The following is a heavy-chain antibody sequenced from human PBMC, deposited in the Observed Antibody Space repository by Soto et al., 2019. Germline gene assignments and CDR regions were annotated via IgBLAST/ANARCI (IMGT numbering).Heavy chain of an antibody. CDR2: IKIKTDGGTT. J-gene: IGHJ4*02. CDR3: TTPNMTQAN. CDR1: GFTFSNAW. Sequence: GGSLRLSCAASGFTFSNAWMSWVRQAPGKGLEWVGRIKIKTDGGTTDYAAPVKGRFTISRDDSKNTLYLQMNSLKTEDTAVYYCTTPNMTQANWGQGTLVTVSS. V-gene: IGHV3-15*01.